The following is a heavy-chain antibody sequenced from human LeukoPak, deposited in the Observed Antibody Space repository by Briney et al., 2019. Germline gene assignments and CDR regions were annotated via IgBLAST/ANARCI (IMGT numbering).Heavy chain of an antibody. D-gene: IGHD5-18*01. CDR1: GYTFTSYA. CDR2: INAGNGNT. J-gene: IGHJ4*02. CDR3: SRAGFIQLWSKY. V-gene: IGHV1-3*01. Sequence: ASVKVSCKASGYTFTSYAMHWVRQAPGQRLEWMGWINAGNGNTKYSQKFQGRVTITRDTSASTAYMELSSLRSEDTAVYYWSRAGFIQLWSKYWGQGTLVTVSS.